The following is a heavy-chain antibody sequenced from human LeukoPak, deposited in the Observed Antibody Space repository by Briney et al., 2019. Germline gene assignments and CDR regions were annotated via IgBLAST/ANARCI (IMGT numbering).Heavy chain of an antibody. J-gene: IGHJ5*02. CDR2: ISSSGSTI. D-gene: IGHD3-10*01. Sequence: GGSLRLSCAASGFTFSDYYMSWIRQAPGKGLEWVSYISSSGSTIYYADSVKGRFTISRDNAKNSLYLQMNSLRAEDTAVYYCARVRYGSGITPPAFDPWGQGTLVTVSS. CDR1: GFTFSDYY. CDR3: ARVRYGSGITPPAFDP. V-gene: IGHV3-11*01.